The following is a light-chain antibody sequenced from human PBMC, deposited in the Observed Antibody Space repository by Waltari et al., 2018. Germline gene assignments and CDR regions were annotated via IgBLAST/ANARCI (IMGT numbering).Light chain of an antibody. CDR1: SSDVGGYNY. CDR3: CSYAGSYTLYV. Sequence: QSALTQPASVSGSPEQSVTISCNGTSSDVGGYNYVSWYQQHPGKAPKLVIFDVNKRPSGVPDRFSGSKSGNTAYLTIFGLQAEDEADYYCCSYAGSYTLYVFGTGTKVTVL. J-gene: IGLJ1*01. V-gene: IGLV2-11*01. CDR2: DVN.